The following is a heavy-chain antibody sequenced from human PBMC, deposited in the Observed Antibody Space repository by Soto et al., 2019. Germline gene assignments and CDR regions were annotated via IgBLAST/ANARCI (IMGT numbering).Heavy chain of an antibody. CDR1: GFTFSSYA. V-gene: IGHV3-30*18. CDR3: AKEGFYSIYPPYSSCYYLDV. D-gene: IGHD4-4*01. CDR2: LSYDGSDK. J-gene: IGHJ6*03. Sequence: QVLLVESGGGVVQPGRSLRVSCAASGFTFSSYAMHWVRQAPGKGLEWVALLSYDGSDKYYADSVKGRFTISRDNSKSPLYLQMSRLRAEDTAVYYCAKEGFYSIYPPYSSCYYLDVWGKGTTVTVSS.